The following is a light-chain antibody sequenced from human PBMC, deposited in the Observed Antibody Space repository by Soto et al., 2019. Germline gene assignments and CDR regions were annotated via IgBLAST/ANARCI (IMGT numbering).Light chain of an antibody. CDR2: GAS. Sequence: EIVLTQSPGTLSLSPGERATLSCRASQSVSSSYLAWYQQKPGQAPRLLIYGASSRATGIPDRFSGSGSGTDFTLTISRLVPEDFAVYYCQQYHSAPDTFGQGTRLEIK. CDR3: QQYHSAPDT. CDR1: QSVSSSY. J-gene: IGKJ5*01. V-gene: IGKV3-20*01.